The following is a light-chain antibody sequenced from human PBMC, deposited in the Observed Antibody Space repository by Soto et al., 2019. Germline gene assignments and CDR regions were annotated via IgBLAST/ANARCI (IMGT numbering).Light chain of an antibody. CDR2: EVS. Sequence: QSALTQPASVSGSPGQSITISCTGTSSDVGGYNYVSWSQHHPGKAPKLMIYEVSHRPSGVSNRFSGSKSGNTASLTISGLQAEDEVDYYCSSYTTTNTYVFGTGTKLTVL. CDR1: SSDVGGYNY. CDR3: SSYTTTNTYV. J-gene: IGLJ1*01. V-gene: IGLV2-14*01.